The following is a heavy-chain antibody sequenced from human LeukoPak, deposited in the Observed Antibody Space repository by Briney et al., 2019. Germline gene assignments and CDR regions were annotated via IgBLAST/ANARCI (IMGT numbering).Heavy chain of an antibody. V-gene: IGHV1-46*01. D-gene: IGHD6-13*01. CDR1: GYTFTSYY. CDR2: INPSGGST. J-gene: IGHJ5*02. Sequence: GASVKVSCKASGYTFTSYYMHWVRQAPGQGLEWMGIINPSGGSTSYAQKFQGRVTMTRDTSTSTVYMELSSLRSEDTAVYYCARGLGSSWYNQAYWFDPWGQGTLVTVSS. CDR3: ARGLGSSWYNQAYWFDP.